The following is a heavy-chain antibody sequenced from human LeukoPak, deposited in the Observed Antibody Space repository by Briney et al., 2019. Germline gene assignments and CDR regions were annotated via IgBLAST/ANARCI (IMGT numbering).Heavy chain of an antibody. D-gene: IGHD6-19*01. CDR1: GYTFTSYY. Sequence: ASVKVSCKASGYTFTSYYMHWVRQAPGQGLEWMGIINPSGGSTSYAQKFQGRVTMTRDTSTSTVYMELSSLRSEDTAVYYCARERSSGWSPLYGMDVWGQGTTVTVSS. CDR3: ARERSSGWSPLYGMDV. V-gene: IGHV1-46*01. CDR2: INPSGGST. J-gene: IGHJ6*02.